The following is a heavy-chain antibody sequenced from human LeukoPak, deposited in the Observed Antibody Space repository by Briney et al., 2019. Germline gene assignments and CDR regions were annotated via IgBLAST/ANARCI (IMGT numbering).Heavy chain of an antibody. Sequence: GGSLRLSCAASGFSFDDYGLTWVRQAPGKGLEWVPGINWNGDSTDYADSVKGRFTISRDNAKNSLYLQMNSLRAEDTALYYCARDLRVVITGSFDSWGQGTLVTVSS. CDR3: ARDLRVVITGSFDS. V-gene: IGHV3-20*04. D-gene: IGHD3-22*01. CDR1: GFSFDDYG. J-gene: IGHJ4*02. CDR2: INWNGDST.